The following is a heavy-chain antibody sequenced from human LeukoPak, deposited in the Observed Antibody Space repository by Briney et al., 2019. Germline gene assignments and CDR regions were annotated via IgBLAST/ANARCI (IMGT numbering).Heavy chain of an antibody. CDR1: GFTFSSYA. CDR2: ISGSGGST. CDR3: AKDTTSSGWYYFDY. V-gene: IGHV3-23*01. Sequence: GGSLRLSCAASGFTFSSYAMSWVLQAPGEGLEWVSAISGSGGSTYYVDSVKGRFTISRDNSKNTLYLQMNSLRAEDTAVYYCAKDTTSSGWYYFDYWGQGTLVTVSS. J-gene: IGHJ4*02. D-gene: IGHD6-19*01.